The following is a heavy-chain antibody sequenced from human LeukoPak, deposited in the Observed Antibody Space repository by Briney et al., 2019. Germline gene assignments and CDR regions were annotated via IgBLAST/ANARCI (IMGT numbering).Heavy chain of an antibody. Sequence: GSLRLSCAASGFTLDDYGMSWVRQAPGKGLEWVSAISGSGGSTYYADSVKGRFTISRDNSKNTLYLQMNSLRAEDTAVYYCAKVDREMATIRGGFDYWGQGTLVTVSS. CDR2: ISGSGGST. CDR3: AKVDREMATIRGGFDY. D-gene: IGHD5-24*01. J-gene: IGHJ4*02. CDR1: GFTLDDYG. V-gene: IGHV3-23*01.